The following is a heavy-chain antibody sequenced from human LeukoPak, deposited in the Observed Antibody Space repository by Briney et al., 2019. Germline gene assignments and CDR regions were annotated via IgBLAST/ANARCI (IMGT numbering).Heavy chain of an antibody. CDR2: IFPDDSNT. CDR1: GYSFASSW. Sequence: GESLKISCTASGYSFASSWIAWVRQMPGKGLEWMGIIFPDDSNTGYNPSFQGQVTMSADKSVSTAYLQWSSLKASDTAIYYCARLRAISSPVGTWGQGTLVTVSS. CDR3: ARLRAISSPVGT. J-gene: IGHJ5*02. D-gene: IGHD3-3*01. V-gene: IGHV5-51*01.